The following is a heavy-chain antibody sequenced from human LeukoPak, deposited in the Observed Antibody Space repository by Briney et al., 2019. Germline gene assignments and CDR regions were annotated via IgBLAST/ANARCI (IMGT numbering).Heavy chain of an antibody. D-gene: IGHD4-11*01. CDR1: GCSISTYY. CDR2: IYYIGST. CDR3: ARGGSRTVTTL. J-gene: IGHJ4*02. Sequence: SETLSLTCTVSGCSISTYYWSWIRQPPGKGLEWIGYIYYIGSTNYNPSLKSRVTISVDTSNNQFSLKLSSVTAADTAIYYCARGGSRTVTTLWGQGTLVTVSS. V-gene: IGHV4-59*01.